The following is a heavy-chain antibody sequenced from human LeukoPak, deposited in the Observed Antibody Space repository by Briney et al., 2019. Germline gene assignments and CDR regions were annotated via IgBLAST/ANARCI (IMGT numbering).Heavy chain of an antibody. Sequence: SETLSLTCTVSGGSISSYYWSWIRQPPGKGLEWIGYIYYSGSTNYNPSLKSRVTISVDTSKNQFSLKLSSVTAADTAVYYCARVSRGGYDQGPLFDPWGQGTLVTVSS. CDR2: IYYSGST. V-gene: IGHV4-59*01. D-gene: IGHD5-12*01. J-gene: IGHJ5*02. CDR3: ARVSRGGYDQGPLFDP. CDR1: GGSISSYY.